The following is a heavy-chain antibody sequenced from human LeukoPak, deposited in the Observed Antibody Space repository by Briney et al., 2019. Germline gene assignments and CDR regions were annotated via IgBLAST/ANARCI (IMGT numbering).Heavy chain of an antibody. D-gene: IGHD3-22*01. CDR1: GFTFSSYS. CDR3: ARGIVVVDY. CDR2: ISSSGSTI. J-gene: IGHJ4*02. V-gene: IGHV3-48*04. Sequence: GGSLRLSCAASGFTFSSYSMNWVRQAPGKGLEWVSYISSSGSTIYYADSVKGRFTISRDNAKNSLYLQMNSLRAEDTALYYCARGIVVVDYWGQGTLVTVSS.